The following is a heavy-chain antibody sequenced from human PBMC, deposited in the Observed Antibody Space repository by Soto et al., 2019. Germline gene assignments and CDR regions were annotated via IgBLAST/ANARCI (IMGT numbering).Heavy chain of an antibody. CDR2: INANNGDT. J-gene: IGHJ4*02. CDR3: SRFGAYGSH. D-gene: IGHD1-26*01. V-gene: IGHV1-18*04. CDR1: GYTFTSYG. Sequence: QVQLVQSGPELKKPGASVKVSRKASGYTFTSYGISWVRQAPGQGLEWMGRINANNGDTDYRQKFQGRITMTADASTDTVYMDLRNLTTDDTGVYYCSRFGAYGSHWGQGTQITVSS.